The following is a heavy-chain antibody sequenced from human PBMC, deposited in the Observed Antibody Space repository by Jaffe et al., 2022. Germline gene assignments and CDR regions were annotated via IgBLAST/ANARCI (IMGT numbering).Heavy chain of an antibody. V-gene: IGHV1-3*01. CDR3: ARDGRLYGSGSLIRS. CDR2: INAGNGNT. J-gene: IGHJ5*02. CDR1: GYTFTSYA. Sequence: QVQLVQSGAEVKKPGASVKVSCKASGYTFTSYAMHWVRQAPGQRLEWMGWINAGNGNTKYSQKFQGRVTITRDTSASTAYMELSSLRSEDTAVYYCARDGRLYGSGSLIRSWGQGTLVTVSS. D-gene: IGHD3-10*01.